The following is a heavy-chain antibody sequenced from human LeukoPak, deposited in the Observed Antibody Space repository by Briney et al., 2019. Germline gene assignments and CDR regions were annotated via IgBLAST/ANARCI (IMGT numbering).Heavy chain of an antibody. D-gene: IGHD1-20*01. J-gene: IGHJ3*02. Sequence: SGPTLVNPTQTLTLTCTFSGFSLSTSGMCVNWIRQPPGKALEWLARIDWDDDKYYITSLKTRLTIPKDTSKNQVVLTMTNMDPVDTATYYCARTSLLTGTDAFDIWGQGTMVTVSS. CDR3: ARTSLLTGTDAFDI. V-gene: IGHV2-70*11. CDR1: GFSLSTSGMC. CDR2: IDWDDDK.